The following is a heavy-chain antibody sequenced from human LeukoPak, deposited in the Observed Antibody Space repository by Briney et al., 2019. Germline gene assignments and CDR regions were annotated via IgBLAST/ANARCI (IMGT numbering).Heavy chain of an antibody. V-gene: IGHV4-30-2*01. Sequence: SETLSLTCTVSGGSISSGGYYWSWIRQPPGKGLEWIGYIYHSGSTYYNPSLKSRVTISVDRSKNQFSLKLSSVTAADTAVYYCARGAGWLIDYWGQGILVTVSS. J-gene: IGHJ4*02. D-gene: IGHD3-16*01. CDR2: IYHSGST. CDR1: GGSISSGGYY. CDR3: ARGAGWLIDY.